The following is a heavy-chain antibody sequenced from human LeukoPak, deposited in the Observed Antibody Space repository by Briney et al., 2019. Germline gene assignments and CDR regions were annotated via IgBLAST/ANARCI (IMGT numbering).Heavy chain of an antibody. CDR1: GFTFSNYA. Sequence: GGSLRLSCTASGFTFSNYAVGWVRQAPGKGLEWVSVVTISGAGTYYADSVKGRFSISRDNSRNSLYLQMNNLGAEDTAVYYCAKASRYSGTPWGVFDIWGQGTMVAVSS. D-gene: IGHD1-26*01. CDR3: AKASRYSGTPWGVFDI. V-gene: IGHV3-23*01. J-gene: IGHJ3*02. CDR2: VTISGAGT.